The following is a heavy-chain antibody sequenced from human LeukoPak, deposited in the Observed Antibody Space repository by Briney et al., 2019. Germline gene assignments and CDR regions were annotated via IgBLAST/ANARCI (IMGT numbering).Heavy chain of an antibody. J-gene: IGHJ4*02. CDR1: GFSLTTSGVG. V-gene: IGHV2-5*01. D-gene: IGHD1-7*01. Sequence: SGPTLVNPTQTLTLTCTFSGFSLTTSGVGVGWIRQPPGKALEWLALIYWNGDKRYSPSLKSRLTITKGTSNDQVVLILANMDPVDPATYYCAHIIDAWDYVPLDYWGPGTLVTVSS. CDR3: AHIIDAWDYVPLDY. CDR2: IYWNGDK.